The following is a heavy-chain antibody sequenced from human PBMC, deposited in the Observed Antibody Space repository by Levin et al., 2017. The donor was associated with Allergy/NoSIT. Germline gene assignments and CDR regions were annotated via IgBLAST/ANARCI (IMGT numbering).Heavy chain of an antibody. V-gene: IGHV4-59*01. CDR3: ARGLYSSSWYEGAFDI. CDR1: GGSISSYY. CDR2: IYYSGST. J-gene: IGHJ3*02. D-gene: IGHD6-13*01. Sequence: SETLSLTCTVSGGSISSYYWSWIRQPPGKGLEWIGYIYYSGSTNYNPSLKSRVTISVDTSKNQFSLKLSSVTAADTAVYYCARGLYSSSWYEGAFDIWGQGTMVTVSS.